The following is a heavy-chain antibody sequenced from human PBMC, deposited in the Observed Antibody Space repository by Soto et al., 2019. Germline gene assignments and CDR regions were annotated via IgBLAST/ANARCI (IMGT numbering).Heavy chain of an antibody. J-gene: IGHJ6*03. CDR2: ISAYNGNT. Sequence: QVQLVQSGAEVKKPGASVKVSCKASGYTFTSYGISWVRQAPGQGLEWMGWISAYNGNTNYAQKLQGRVTMTTDAPTSTAYMELRSLRSDDTAVYYCARLRSSSWPYYYYYYMDVWGKGTTVTVSS. CDR3: ARLRSSSWPYYYYYYMDV. CDR1: GYTFTSYG. D-gene: IGHD6-13*01. V-gene: IGHV1-18*01.